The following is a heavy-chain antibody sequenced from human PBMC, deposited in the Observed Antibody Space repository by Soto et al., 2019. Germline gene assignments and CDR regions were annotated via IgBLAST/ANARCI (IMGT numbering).Heavy chain of an antibody. Sequence: APVKVSWKASGYAISCFVITWRRHEPEKGLEWRGWMSAQNGNTNYAKNFKNRVTMTKDTSTNTAYMELGNLRSDDTAFFFCARVTRIFGGGTVFDFRGKGT. J-gene: IGHJ3*01. V-gene: IGHV1-18*04. D-gene: IGHD3-3*02. CDR2: MSAQNGNT. CDR1: GYAISCFV. CDR3: ARVTRIFGGGTVFDF.